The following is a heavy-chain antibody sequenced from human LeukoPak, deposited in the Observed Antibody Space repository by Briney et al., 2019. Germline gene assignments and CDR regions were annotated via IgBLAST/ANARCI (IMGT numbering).Heavy chain of an antibody. Sequence: GGPLRLSCAASRFPFSTYAMSWVRPPPGQGPGWVSAISANGADEYYADSVRGRFTISRDNSKITLFLQMTSLDVEDTAVYYCANYRKPQGLDYWGQGTLVTVSS. V-gene: IGHV3-23*01. D-gene: IGHD1-14*01. CDR3: ANYRKPQGLDY. CDR2: ISANGADE. CDR1: RFPFSTYA. J-gene: IGHJ4*02.